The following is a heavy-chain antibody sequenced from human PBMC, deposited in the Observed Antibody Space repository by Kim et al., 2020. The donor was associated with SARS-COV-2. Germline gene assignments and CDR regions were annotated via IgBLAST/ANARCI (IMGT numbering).Heavy chain of an antibody. CDR1: LGSYV. V-gene: IGHV3-74*01. D-gene: IGHD6-13*01. CDR3: ASLTIAAAITPYYFDY. J-gene: IGHJ4*02. Sequence: LGSYVRHWVRQAPGKGLVWVSRINSDGSSTSYADSVKGRFTISRDNAKNTLYLQMNSLRAEDTAVYYCASLTIAAAITPYYFDYWGQGTLAT. CDR2: INSDGSST.